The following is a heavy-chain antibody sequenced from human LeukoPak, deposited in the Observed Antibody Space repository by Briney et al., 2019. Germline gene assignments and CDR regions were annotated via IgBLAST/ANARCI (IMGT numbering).Heavy chain of an antibody. D-gene: IGHD6-13*01. J-gene: IGHJ5*02. V-gene: IGHV4-4*09. CDR1: GGSISSYY. CDR3: ARRRSRGIAAAGLNWFDP. CDR2: IYTSGST. Sequence: SETLSLTCTVSGGSISSYYWSWIRQPPGKGLEWIGYIYTSGSTNYNPSLKSRVTISVDTSKNQFSLKLSSVTAADTAVYYCARRRSRGIAAAGLNWFDPWGQGTLVTVSS.